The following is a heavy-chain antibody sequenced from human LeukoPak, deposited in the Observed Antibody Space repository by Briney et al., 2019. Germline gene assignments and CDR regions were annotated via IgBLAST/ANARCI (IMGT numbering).Heavy chain of an antibody. V-gene: IGHV3-7*01. CDR1: GFTFSSYW. Sequence: GGSLRLSCAASGFTFSSYWMGWVRQAPGKGLEWVANIKQDGSEKYYVDSVKGRFTISRDNAKNTLYLQMNSLRAEDSAVYYCARRVRYDFWSGSGLGAFDISGQGTMVTVSS. J-gene: IGHJ3*02. CDR2: IKQDGSEK. CDR3: ARRVRYDFWSGSGLGAFDI. D-gene: IGHD3-3*01.